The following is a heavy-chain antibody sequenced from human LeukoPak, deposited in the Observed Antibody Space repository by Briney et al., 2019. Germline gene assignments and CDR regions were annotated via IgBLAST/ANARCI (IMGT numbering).Heavy chain of an antibody. CDR2: ISSSGSTI. CDR3: ARGQGSSLPHAFDI. V-gene: IGHV3-11*01. J-gene: IGHJ3*02. CDR1: GFTFGDYY. Sequence: PGGSLRLSCAASGFTFGDYYMSWIRQAPGKGLEWVSYISSSGSTIYYADSVKGRFTISRDNAKNSLYLQMNSLRAEDTAVYYCARGQGSSLPHAFDIWGQGTMVTVSS. D-gene: IGHD5/OR15-5a*01.